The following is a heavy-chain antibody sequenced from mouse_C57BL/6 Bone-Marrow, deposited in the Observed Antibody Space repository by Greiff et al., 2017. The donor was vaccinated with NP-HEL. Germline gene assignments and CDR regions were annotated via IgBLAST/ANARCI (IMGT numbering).Heavy chain of an antibody. D-gene: IGHD4-1*01. CDR2: IDPSDSYT. CDR1: GYTFTSYW. CDR3: ARRENWDVFDY. Sequence: QVQLQQPGAELVMPGASVKLSCKASGYTFTSYWMHWVQQRPGQGLEWIGEIDPSDSYTNYNQKFKGKSTLTVDKSSSTAYMQLSSLTSEDSAVYYCARRENWDVFDYWGQGTTLTVSS. J-gene: IGHJ2*01. V-gene: IGHV1-69*01.